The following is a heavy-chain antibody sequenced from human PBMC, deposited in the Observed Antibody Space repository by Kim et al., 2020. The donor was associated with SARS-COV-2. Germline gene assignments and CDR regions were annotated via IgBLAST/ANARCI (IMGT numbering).Heavy chain of an antibody. CDR1: GGSFSGYY. V-gene: IGHV4-34*01. CDR2: INHSGST. CDR3: ARGDSSGWNRRYYFDY. J-gene: IGHJ4*02. D-gene: IGHD6-19*01. Sequence: SETLSLTCAVYGGSFSGYYWSWIRQPPGKGLEWIGEINHSGSTNYNPSLKSRVTISVDTSKNQFSLKLSSVTAADTAVYYCARGDSSGWNRRYYFDYWGQGTLVTVSS.